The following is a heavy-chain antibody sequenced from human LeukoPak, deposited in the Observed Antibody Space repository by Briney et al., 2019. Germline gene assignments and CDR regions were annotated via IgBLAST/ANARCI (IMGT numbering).Heavy chain of an antibody. J-gene: IGHJ4*02. Sequence: SVKVSCKASGGTFSSYAISWVRQAPGQGLEWMGRIIPILGIANYAQKFQGRVTITADKSTSTAYMELSSLRSEDTAVYYCARGWVYCSSTSCHFDYWGQGTLVTVSS. D-gene: IGHD2-2*01. CDR2: IIPILGIA. V-gene: IGHV1-69*04. CDR3: ARGWVYCSSTSCHFDY. CDR1: GGTFSSYA.